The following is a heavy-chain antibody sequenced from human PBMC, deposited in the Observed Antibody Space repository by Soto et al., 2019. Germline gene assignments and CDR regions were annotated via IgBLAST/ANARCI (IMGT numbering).Heavy chain of an antibody. CDR1: GYTFTSYA. Sequence: QVQLVQSGAEVKKPGASVKVSCKASGYTFTSYAMHWVRQAPGQRLEWMGWINAGNGNTKYSQKFQGRVTITRDTAASKAYMELSSLRSEGTAVYYCANALGLYYFDYWGQGTLVTVSS. J-gene: IGHJ4*02. D-gene: IGHD3-16*01. CDR2: INAGNGNT. V-gene: IGHV1-3*01. CDR3: ANALGLYYFDY.